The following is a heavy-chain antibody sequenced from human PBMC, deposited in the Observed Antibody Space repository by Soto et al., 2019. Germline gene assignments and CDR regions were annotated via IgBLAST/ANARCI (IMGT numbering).Heavy chain of an antibody. CDR1: GFTFDDYA. Sequence: GGSLRLSCAASGFTFDDYAMHWVRQAPGKGLEWVSGISWNSGSIGYADSVKGRFTISRDNAKNSLYLQMNSLRAEDTALYYCAKEGYYYMDVWGKGTTVTVSS. CDR3: AKEGYYYMDV. J-gene: IGHJ6*03. V-gene: IGHV3-9*01. CDR2: ISWNSGSI.